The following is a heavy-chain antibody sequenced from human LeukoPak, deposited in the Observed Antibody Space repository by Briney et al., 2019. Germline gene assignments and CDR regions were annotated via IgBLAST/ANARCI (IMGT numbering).Heavy chain of an antibody. D-gene: IGHD1-26*01. CDR3: ARDPDNIEGANFHY. CDR2: IKHNAREE. V-gene: IGHV3-7*01. J-gene: IGHJ4*02. Sequence: GGSLRLSCAASGFTFRSYWMSWVRQAPGKGLEWVASIKHNAREEYYVDSVKGRFTISRDNAKNSLYLQMNSLRAEDTAVYYCARDPDNIEGANFHYWGRGTLVTVSS. CDR1: GFTFRSYW.